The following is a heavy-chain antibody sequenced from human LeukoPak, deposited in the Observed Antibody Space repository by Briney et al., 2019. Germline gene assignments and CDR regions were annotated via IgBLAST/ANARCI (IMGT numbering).Heavy chain of an antibody. CDR1: GFTVITND. V-gene: IGHV3-53*01. D-gene: IGHD1-14*01. J-gene: IGHJ4*02. CDR3: ARGVEPLAANTLAY. CDR2: LYSDGNT. Sequence: PWVSLRLSCAASGFTVITNDMTWVRQAPGKGLEWVSVLYSDGNTKYADSVQGRFTISRDNSKNTLYLEMNSLSPDDTAVYYCARGVEPLAANTLAYWGQGTLVTVSS.